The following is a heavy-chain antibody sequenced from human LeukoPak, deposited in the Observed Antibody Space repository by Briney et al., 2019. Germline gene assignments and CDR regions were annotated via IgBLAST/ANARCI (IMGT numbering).Heavy chain of an antibody. CDR1: GYTFTSYD. J-gene: IGHJ6*02. Sequence: RASVKVSCKASGYTFTSYDINWVRQATGQGLEWMGWMNPNSGNTGYAQKFQGRVTMTRNTSISTAYMELSSLRSEDTAVYYCARAGYCSSTSCYAPSEYYYYYYGMDVWGQGTTVTISS. CDR3: ARAGYCSSTSCYAPSEYYYYYYGMDV. V-gene: IGHV1-8*01. CDR2: MNPNSGNT. D-gene: IGHD2-2*01.